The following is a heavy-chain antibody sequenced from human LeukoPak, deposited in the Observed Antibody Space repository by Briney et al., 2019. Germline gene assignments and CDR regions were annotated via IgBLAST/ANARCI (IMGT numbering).Heavy chain of an antibody. CDR2: IIPIFGTA. J-gene: IGHJ4*02. CDR3: ASFIVVVPAAIRGAFDI. CDR1: GGTFSSYA. V-gene: IGHV1-69*13. D-gene: IGHD2-2*02. Sequence: SVKVSCKASGGTFSSYAISWVRQAPGQGLEWMGGIIPIFGTANYAQKFQGRVTITADESTSTTYMELSSLRSEDTTVNYCASFIVVVPAAIRGAFDIWGQGTLVTVSS.